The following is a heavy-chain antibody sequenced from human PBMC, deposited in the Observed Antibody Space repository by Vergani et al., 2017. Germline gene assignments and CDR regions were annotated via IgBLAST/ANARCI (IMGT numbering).Heavy chain of an antibody. Sequence: QVQLVQSGSELKKPGASVKVSCETSGYTLSNYYMHWVRQAPGQGLEWMGIINPSGGHTNYAQKFQGRVTMTRDTSTSTVYMELSSLRSEDTAIYYCARGDYGILTGYRYWGQGTLVTVSA. CDR3: ARGDYGILTGYRY. CDR1: GYTLSNYY. V-gene: IGHV1-46*03. D-gene: IGHD3-9*01. J-gene: IGHJ4*02. CDR2: INPSGGHT.